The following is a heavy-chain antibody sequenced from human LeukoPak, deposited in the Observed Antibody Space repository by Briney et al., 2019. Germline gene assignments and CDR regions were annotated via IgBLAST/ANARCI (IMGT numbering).Heavy chain of an antibody. V-gene: IGHV3-23*01. Sequence: PGGSLRLSCAASGFTFSSYAMSWVRQAPGKGLEWVSAISGSASNTYYADSVKGRFTISRDNSRNTLYLQMNSLRAEDTAVYYCANVEWALDYWGQGALVTVSS. CDR2: ISGSASNT. CDR3: ANVEWALDY. D-gene: IGHD1-26*01. J-gene: IGHJ4*02. CDR1: GFTFSSYA.